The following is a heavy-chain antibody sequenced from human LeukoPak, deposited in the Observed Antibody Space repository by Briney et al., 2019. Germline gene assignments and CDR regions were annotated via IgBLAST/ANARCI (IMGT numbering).Heavy chain of an antibody. Sequence: SETLSLTCTVSGGSISSYYWSWIRQPPGKGLEWIGYIYYSGSTNYNPSLKSRVTISVDTSKNQFSLKLSSVTAADTAVYYCAKTRYFDSDNKRDYWGQGTLVTVSS. J-gene: IGHJ4*02. CDR3: AKTRYFDSDNKRDY. CDR2: IYYSGST. V-gene: IGHV4-59*08. CDR1: GGSISSYY. D-gene: IGHD3-9*01.